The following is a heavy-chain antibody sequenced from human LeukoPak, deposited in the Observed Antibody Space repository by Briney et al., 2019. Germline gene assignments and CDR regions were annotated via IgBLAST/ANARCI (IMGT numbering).Heavy chain of an antibody. J-gene: IGHJ4*02. CDR2: IYYSGST. D-gene: IGHD3-10*01. CDR3: ARHVSVTMVRGVIIDY. V-gene: IGHV4-39*01. CDR1: GGSISSSSYY. Sequence: PSETLSLTSTVSGGSISSSSYYWRGIRQPPGKGLEWIGSIYYSGSTYYNPSLKSRVTISVDTSKTQFSLKLSSVTAADTAVYYCARHVSVTMVRGVIIDYWGQGTLVPVSS.